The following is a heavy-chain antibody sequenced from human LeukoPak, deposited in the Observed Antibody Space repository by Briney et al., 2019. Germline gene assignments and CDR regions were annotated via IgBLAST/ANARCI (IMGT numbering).Heavy chain of an antibody. CDR1: GYTFTSYY. Sequence: ASVKVSCKASGYTFTSYYMHWVRQAPGQGLEWMGIINPSGGSTSYAQKFQGRVTITADKSTSTAYMELSSLRSEDTAVYYCASHIAVAGFYWGQGTLVTVSS. V-gene: IGHV1-46*01. CDR2: INPSGGST. J-gene: IGHJ4*02. CDR3: ASHIAVAGFY. D-gene: IGHD6-19*01.